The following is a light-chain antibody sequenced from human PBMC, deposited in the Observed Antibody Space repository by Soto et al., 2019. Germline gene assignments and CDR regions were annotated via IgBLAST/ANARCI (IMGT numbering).Light chain of an antibody. CDR3: GTWDSSLIAL. J-gene: IGLJ1*01. Sequence: QSVRTQPPSGAAAPGQKVTSSCSGNSSNIGSNDVSWYQQLPGKAPKLLIYENSQRPSGIPDRFSGSKSGTSATLGITGLQTGDEADYYCGTWDSSLIALFGTGTKVTVL. CDR2: ENS. V-gene: IGLV1-51*02. CDR1: SSNIGSND.